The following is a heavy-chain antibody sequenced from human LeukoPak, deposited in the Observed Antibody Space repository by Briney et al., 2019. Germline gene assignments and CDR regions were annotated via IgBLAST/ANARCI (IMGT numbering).Heavy chain of an antibody. V-gene: IGHV1-2*02. CDR1: GYTFTGYY. CDR2: INPNSGGT. Sequence: ASVKVSCKASGYTFTGYYMHWVRQAPGQGLEWMGWINPNSGGTNYAQKFQGRVTMTRDTSISTAYMELSRLGSDDTAVYYCARARVPSRCWFDPWGQGTLVTVSS. D-gene: IGHD4-17*01. CDR3: ARARVPSRCWFDP. J-gene: IGHJ5*02.